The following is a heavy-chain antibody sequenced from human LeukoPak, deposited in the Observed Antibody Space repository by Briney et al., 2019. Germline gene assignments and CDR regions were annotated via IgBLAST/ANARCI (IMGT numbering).Heavy chain of an antibody. J-gene: IGHJ6*02. CDR1: GGTFSSYA. CDR3: ARGSDADKDYYYYYGMDV. Sequence: AASVKVSCKASGGTFSSYAISWVRQAPGQGLERMGGIIPIFGTANYAQKFQGRVTITADESTSTAYMELSSLRSEDTAVYYCARGSDADKDYYYYYGMDVWGQGPTVTVSS. CDR2: IIPIFGTA. D-gene: IGHD2-2*01. V-gene: IGHV1-69*13.